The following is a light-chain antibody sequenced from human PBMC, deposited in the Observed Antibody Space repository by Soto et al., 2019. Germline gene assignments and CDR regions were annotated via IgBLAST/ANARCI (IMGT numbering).Light chain of an antibody. J-gene: IGLJ3*02. CDR3: QTWGTGPWV. Sequence: QPVLTQSPSASASLGASVKLTCTLSSGHNTYAIAWHQQQPEKDPRYLMKLNSDGSHSKGDGIPDRFSGSSSGAERYLTISSLQSEDEADYYCQTWGTGPWVFGGGTKVTVL. CDR1: SGHNTYA. CDR2: LNSDGSH. V-gene: IGLV4-69*01.